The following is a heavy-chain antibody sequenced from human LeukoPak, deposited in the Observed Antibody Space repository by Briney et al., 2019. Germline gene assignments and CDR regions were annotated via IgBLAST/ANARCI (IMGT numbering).Heavy chain of an antibody. CDR2: VHYSGTA. Sequence: PSETLSLTCTVSDGSITNYDWSWVRQPPGKGLEFIGHVHYSGTANYNPSLRSRVTISVDTSKNQFSLKLSSVTAADTAVYYCARDKFYYYGSGTYQNYFDYWGQGTLVTVSS. D-gene: IGHD3-10*01. V-gene: IGHV4-59*12. J-gene: IGHJ4*02. CDR1: DGSITNYD. CDR3: ARDKFYYYGSGTYQNYFDY.